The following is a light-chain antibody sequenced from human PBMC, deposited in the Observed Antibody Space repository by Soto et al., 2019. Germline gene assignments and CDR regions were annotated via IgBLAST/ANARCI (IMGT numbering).Light chain of an antibody. Sequence: QAVVTQEPSFSVSPGGTVTLTCGLSSDSVSASHFPSWYQQTPGQAPRTLIYNTNTRSSGVPDRFSGSKSGNTASLTISGLQAEDEADYYCDSYTSSRAYVFGIGTKLTVL. CDR2: NTN. CDR3: DSYTSSRAYV. V-gene: IGLV8-61*01. CDR1: SDSVSASHF. J-gene: IGLJ1*01.